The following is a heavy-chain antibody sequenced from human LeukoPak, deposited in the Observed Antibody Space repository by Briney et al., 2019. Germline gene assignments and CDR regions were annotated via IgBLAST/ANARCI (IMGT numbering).Heavy chain of an antibody. V-gene: IGHV4-39*07. Sequence: SETLSLTCTVSGGSIGSGSYYWSWIRQPPGKGLEWIGEINHSGSNNYNPSLKRRVTISVDTSKNQFSLKLSSVTAADTAVYYCARGRYCSGGSCYLDWFDPWGQGTLVTVCS. CDR2: INHSGSN. CDR1: GGSIGSGSYY. J-gene: IGHJ5*02. D-gene: IGHD2-15*01. CDR3: ARGRYCSGGSCYLDWFDP.